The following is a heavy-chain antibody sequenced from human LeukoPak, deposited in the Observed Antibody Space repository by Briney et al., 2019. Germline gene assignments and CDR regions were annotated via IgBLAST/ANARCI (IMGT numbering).Heavy chain of an antibody. CDR1: GYSISSGYY. Sequence: SETLSLTCTVSGYSISSGYYWGWIRQPPGKGLEWIGSIYHSGSTYYNPSLKSRVTISVDTSKNQFSLNVTSVTAADTAVYYCARRSLMWFGELNSGERVVSDWGQGNLVTVST. D-gene: IGHD3-10*01. CDR3: ARRSLMWFGELNSGERVVSD. CDR2: IYHSGST. V-gene: IGHV4-38-2*02. J-gene: IGHJ4*02.